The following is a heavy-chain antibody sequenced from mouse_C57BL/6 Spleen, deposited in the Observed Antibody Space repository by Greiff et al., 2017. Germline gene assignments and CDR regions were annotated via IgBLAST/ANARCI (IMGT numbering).Heavy chain of an antibody. Sequence: EVKLMESGPELVKPGASVKISCKASGYSFTDYNMNWVKQSNGKSLEWIGVINPNYGTTSYNQKFKGKATLTVDQSSSTAYMQLNSLTSEDSAVYYCARSRGYGNLYYFDYWGQGTTLTVSS. CDR2: INPNYGTT. D-gene: IGHD2-10*02. CDR1: GYSFTDYN. CDR3: ARSRGYGNLYYFDY. J-gene: IGHJ2*01. V-gene: IGHV1-39*01.